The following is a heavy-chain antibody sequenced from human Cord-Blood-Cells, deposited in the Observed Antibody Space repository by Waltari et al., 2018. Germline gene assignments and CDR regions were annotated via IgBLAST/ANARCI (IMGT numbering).Heavy chain of an antibody. CDR2: IYYSGST. CDR3: ARLDDSSGYYFDY. D-gene: IGHD3-22*01. Sequence: QVQLQESGPGLVKPSQTLSLTCTVSGGSIRSGGYYWSWSRQHPGKGLEWIGYIYYSGSTYYNPSLNSRVTISVDTSKNQFSLKLSSVTAADTAVYYCARLDDSSGYYFDYWGQGTLVTVSS. J-gene: IGHJ4*02. V-gene: IGHV4-31*03. CDR1: GGSIRSGGYY.